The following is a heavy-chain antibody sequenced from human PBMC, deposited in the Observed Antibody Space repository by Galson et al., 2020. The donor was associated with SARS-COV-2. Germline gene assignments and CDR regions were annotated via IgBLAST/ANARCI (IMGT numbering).Heavy chain of an antibody. J-gene: IGHJ2*01. Sequence: GGSLRLSCEASGFTLSDFAMTWVRPTPGKGLEWISTLSVSAFTTYYADSVRGRFTISRDKSSNTLYLQVNSLRADDAAVYYCAKNYGSGSYFYWFFDLWGRGTLVTVSS. D-gene: IGHD3-10*01. CDR3: AKNYGSGSYFYWFFDL. CDR1: GFTLSDFA. V-gene: IGHV3-23*01. CDR2: LSVSAFTT.